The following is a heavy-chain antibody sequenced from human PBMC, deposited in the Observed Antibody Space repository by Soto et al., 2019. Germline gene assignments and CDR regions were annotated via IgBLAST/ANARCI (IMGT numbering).Heavy chain of an antibody. V-gene: IGHV3-23*01. D-gene: IGHD5-18*01. J-gene: IGHJ6*02. CDR2: ISGSGGST. Sequence: LRLSCAASGFTFSSYAMSWVRQAPGKGLEWVSAISGSGGSTYYADSVKGRFTISRDNSKNTLYLQMNSLRAEDTAVYYCAKVETAMVTSRMDVWGQGTKVTVSS. CDR3: AKVETAMVTSRMDV. CDR1: GFTFSSYA.